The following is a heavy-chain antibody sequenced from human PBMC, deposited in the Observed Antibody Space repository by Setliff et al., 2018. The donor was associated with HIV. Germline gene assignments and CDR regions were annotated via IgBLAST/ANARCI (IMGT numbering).Heavy chain of an antibody. CDR1: GGSFSGYY. J-gene: IGHJ4*02. D-gene: IGHD4-17*01. CDR2: INHSGST. Sequence: LSLTCAVYGGSFSGYYWSWIRQPPGKGLEWIGEINHSGSTNYNPSLKSRVTISVDTSKNQFSLKVTSVTSADTAVYYCAKGAGFYGDYTFDYWGQGNLVTVSS. V-gene: IGHV4-34*01. CDR3: AKGAGFYGDYTFDY.